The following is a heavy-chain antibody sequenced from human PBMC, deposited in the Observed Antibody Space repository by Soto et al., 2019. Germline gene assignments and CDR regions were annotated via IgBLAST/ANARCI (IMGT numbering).Heavy chain of an antibody. CDR3: AKGPFSGLDY. V-gene: IGHV3-23*01. CDR2: ISGSGGST. Sequence: SLRLSCAASGFTFSSYAMSWVRQAPGKGLEWGSAISGSGGSTYYADSVKGRFTISRDTSKNTLYLQMTSLRAEDTGVYYCAKGPFSGLDYWGQGTLVTVSS. J-gene: IGHJ4*02. CDR1: GFTFSSYA. D-gene: IGHD6-19*01.